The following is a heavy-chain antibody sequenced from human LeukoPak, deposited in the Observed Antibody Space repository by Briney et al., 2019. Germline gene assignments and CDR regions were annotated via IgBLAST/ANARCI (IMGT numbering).Heavy chain of an antibody. V-gene: IGHV1-46*01. D-gene: IGHD6-6*01. CDR2: INPSGGST. CDR3: ARAVLSIAARPSLSDP. Sequence: GASVKVSCKASGYTFTSYYMHWVRQAPGQGLEWMGIINPSGGSTSYAQKFQGRVTMTRDMSTSTVYMELSSLRSEDTAVYYCARAVLSIAARPSLSDPWGQGTLVTVSS. CDR1: GYTFTSYY. J-gene: IGHJ5*02.